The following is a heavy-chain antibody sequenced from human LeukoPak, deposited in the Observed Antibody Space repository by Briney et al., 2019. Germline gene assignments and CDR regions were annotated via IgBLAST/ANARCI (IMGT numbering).Heavy chain of an antibody. CDR1: GGSISSSRYY. CDR3: ARHPTRRAGTIHY. V-gene: IGHV4-39*01. Sequence: SETLSLTCTVSGGSISSSRYYWGWIRQPPGKGLEWIGSIYYSGSTYYNPSLKSRVTISVDTSKNQFSLKLSSVTAADTAVYYCARHPTRRAGTIHYWGQGTLVTVSS. J-gene: IGHJ4*02. D-gene: IGHD1-7*01. CDR2: IYYSGST.